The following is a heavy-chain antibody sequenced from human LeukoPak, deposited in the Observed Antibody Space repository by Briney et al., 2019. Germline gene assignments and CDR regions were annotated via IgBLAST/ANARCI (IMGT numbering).Heavy chain of an antibody. J-gene: IGHJ6*03. Sequence: SGTLSLACAVSGGSISSSTNWWSWVRQPPGKGLEWIGEIYHSGGTNYNPSLKSRVTISVDKSQNQFSLKVNSLTAADTAVYYCATNGYYCMDVWGKGTTVTVSS. V-gene: IGHV4-4*02. CDR2: IYHSGGT. CDR3: ATNGYYCMDV. CDR1: GGSISSSTNW. D-gene: IGHD2-8*01.